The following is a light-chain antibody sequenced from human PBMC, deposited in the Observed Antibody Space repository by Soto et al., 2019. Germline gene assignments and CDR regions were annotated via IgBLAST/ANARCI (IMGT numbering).Light chain of an antibody. J-gene: IGKJ3*01. Sequence: EIVLTQSPATLSLSPGERATLSCRSSESISDYLAWYQQKPGQAPRLLIYAASSRATGIPARFSGSGSGTDFTLTISGLEPEDFAVYYCQQRSNWLISFGPGTKVDIK. CDR1: ESISDY. CDR2: AAS. V-gene: IGKV3-11*01. CDR3: QQRSNWLIS.